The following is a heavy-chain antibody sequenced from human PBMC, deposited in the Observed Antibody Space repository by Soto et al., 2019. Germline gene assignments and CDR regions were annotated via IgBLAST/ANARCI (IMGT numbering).Heavy chain of an antibody. D-gene: IGHD5-12*01. V-gene: IGHV1-69*06. CDR2: DLPISGST. J-gene: IGHJ4*01. Sequence: QVQLVQSGAEVRKPGSSVKVSCKTSGGLISKYSFNWVRQAPGQGLEWMGGDLPISGSTDYAQKFQGRLTITADISTSTVYMEVSRLRSDDTANYYCATIRVRGGPLRFEDGGQGMLISVSS. CDR3: ATIRVRGGPLRFED. CDR1: GGLISKYS.